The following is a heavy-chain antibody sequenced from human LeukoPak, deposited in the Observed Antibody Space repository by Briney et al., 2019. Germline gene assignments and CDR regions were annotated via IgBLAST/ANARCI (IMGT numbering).Heavy chain of an antibody. CDR3: AKDSIVADASDI. J-gene: IGHJ3*02. Sequence: PGGSLRLSCAASGFTFSNAWMSWVRQAPGKGLEWVGRIKSKTDGGTTDYAAPVKGRFTISRDDSKNTLYLQMNSLKTEDTAVYYCAKDSIVADASDIWGQGTMVTVSS. V-gene: IGHV3-15*01. CDR2: IKSKTDGGTT. D-gene: IGHD2-15*01. CDR1: GFTFSNAW.